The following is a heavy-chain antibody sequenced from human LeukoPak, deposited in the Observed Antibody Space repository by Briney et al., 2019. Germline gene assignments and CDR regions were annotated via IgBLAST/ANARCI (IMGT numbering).Heavy chain of an antibody. CDR1: GYNFTDYW. J-gene: IGHJ4*02. Sequence: GESLKISCKGSGYNFTDYWIGWVRQLPGKGLEWMGIIYPGDSDTRYSPSFQGQVTISADKSISTAYLQWSSLKASDTAMYYCAIRYSGSYNDYWGQGTLVTVSS. D-gene: IGHD1-26*01. CDR2: IYPGDSDT. V-gene: IGHV5-51*01. CDR3: AIRYSGSYNDY.